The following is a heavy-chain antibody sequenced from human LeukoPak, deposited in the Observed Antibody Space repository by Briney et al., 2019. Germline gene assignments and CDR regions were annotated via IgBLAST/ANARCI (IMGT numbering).Heavy chain of an antibody. CDR2: INPNSGGT. J-gene: IGHJ3*02. CDR3: ARVAARYDFWSGYDAFDI. Sequence: ASVKVSCKASGYTFTGYYMHWVRQAPGQGLEWMGWINPNSGGTNYAQKFQGRVTMTRDTSISTAYMELSRLRSDDTAVYYCARVAARYDFWSGYDAFDIWGQGTMVTVSS. CDR1: GYTFTGYY. D-gene: IGHD3-3*01. V-gene: IGHV1-2*02.